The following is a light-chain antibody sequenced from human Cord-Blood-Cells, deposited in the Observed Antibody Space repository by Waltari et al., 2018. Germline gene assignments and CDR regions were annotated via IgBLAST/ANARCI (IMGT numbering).Light chain of an antibody. V-gene: IGKV4-1*01. J-gene: IGKJ2*03. CDR2: WAS. Sequence: EIVMIKSADSRAVSVGERATTKCSASQSVLYSSNNKNYLAWYQQKPGPPPKLLIYWASTRESGVPDRFSGRGSGPDFTLPISSLQAEDVAVYYCQQYYSTPYSFGQGTKLEIK. CDR3: QQYYSTPYS. CDR1: QSVLYSSNNKNY.